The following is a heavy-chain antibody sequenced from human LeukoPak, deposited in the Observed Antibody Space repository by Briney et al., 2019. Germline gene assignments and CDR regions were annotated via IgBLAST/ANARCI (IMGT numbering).Heavy chain of an antibody. CDR3: ARVGRSGYYPGPNWFDP. CDR1: GGTFSSYA. Sequence: SVKVSCKASGGTFSSYAISWVRQAPGQGLEWMGGIIPIFGTANYAQKFQGRVTITADESTSTAYMELSSLRSEDTAVYYCARVGRSGYYPGPNWFDPWGQGTLVTVSS. V-gene: IGHV1-69*13. D-gene: IGHD3-22*01. CDR2: IIPIFGTA. J-gene: IGHJ5*02.